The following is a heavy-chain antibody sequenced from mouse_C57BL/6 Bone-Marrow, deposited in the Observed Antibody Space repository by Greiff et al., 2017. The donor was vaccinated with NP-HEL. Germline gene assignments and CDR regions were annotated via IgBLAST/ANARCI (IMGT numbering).Heavy chain of an antibody. CDR2: IYPGDGDT. J-gene: IGHJ2*01. CDR3: ARIITTVVAPYFDY. CDR1: GYAFSSSW. D-gene: IGHD1-1*01. Sequence: QVQLQQSGPELVKPGASVKISCKASGYAFSSSWMNWVKQRPGKGLEWIGRIYPGDGDTNYNGKFKGKATLTADKSSSTAYMQLSSLTSEDSAVYFCARIITTVVAPYFDYWGQGTTLTVSS. V-gene: IGHV1-82*01.